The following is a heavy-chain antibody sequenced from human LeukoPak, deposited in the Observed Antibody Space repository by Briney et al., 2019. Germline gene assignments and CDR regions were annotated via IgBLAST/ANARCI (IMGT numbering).Heavy chain of an antibody. CDR2: IYTSGST. CDR3: ARDQGSYPYCFDS. CDR1: GGSISSYY. D-gene: IGHD1-26*01. J-gene: IGHJ4*02. Sequence: SETLSLTCTVPGGSISSYYWSWIRQPAGKGLEWIGRIYTSGSTSYNPSLKSRVTMSVDTSKNQFSLQLSSVTAADTAVYYCARDQGSYPYCFDSWGQGTLVTVSS. V-gene: IGHV4-4*07.